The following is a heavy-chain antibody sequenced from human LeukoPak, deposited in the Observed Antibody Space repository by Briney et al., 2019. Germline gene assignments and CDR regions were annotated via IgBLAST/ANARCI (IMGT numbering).Heavy chain of an antibody. CDR1: GDSFSYFY. CDR2: IYNSGST. D-gene: IGHD3-10*01. J-gene: IGHJ6*03. V-gene: IGHV4-59*12. Sequence: PSETLSLTCTVSGDSFSYFYWSWIRQPPGKGLEWIGYIYNSGSTNYNPSLKSRVTMSVDTSKNQFSLKLSSVTAADTAVYYCARDYYGSGSYYSRYYYYYMDVWGKGTTVTISS. CDR3: ARDYYGSGSYYSRYYYYYMDV.